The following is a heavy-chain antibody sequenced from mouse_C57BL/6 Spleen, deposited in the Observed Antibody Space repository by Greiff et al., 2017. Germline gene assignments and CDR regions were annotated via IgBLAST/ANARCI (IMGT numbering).Heavy chain of an antibody. CDR1: GFTFSDYY. CDR2: INYDGSST. CDR3: ARVLRVYFDY. Sequence: EVMLVESEGGLVQPGSSMKLSCTASGFTFSDYYMAWVRQVPEKGLEWVANINYDGSSTYYLDSLKSRFIISRDNAKNILYLQMSSLKSEDTATYYCARVLRVYFDYWGQGTTLTVSS. V-gene: IGHV5-16*01. J-gene: IGHJ2*01.